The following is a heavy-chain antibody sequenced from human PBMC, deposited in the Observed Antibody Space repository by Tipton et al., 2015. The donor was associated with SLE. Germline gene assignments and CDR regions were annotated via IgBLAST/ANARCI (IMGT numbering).Heavy chain of an antibody. J-gene: IGHJ4*02. CDR1: GYTFISYG. CDR3: ARDPGYYFDY. Sequence: QSGPEVKKPGASVKVSCRTSGYTFISYGISWVRQAPGQGLEWMGWISAYNGNTKYAQKFQGRVIMITDTSTTTIYMELRSLRSDDTALYYCARDPGYYFDYWGQGTLVTVSS. CDR2: ISAYNGNT. V-gene: IGHV1-18*01.